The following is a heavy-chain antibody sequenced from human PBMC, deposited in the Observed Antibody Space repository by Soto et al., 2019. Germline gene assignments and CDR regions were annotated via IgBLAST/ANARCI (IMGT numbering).Heavy chain of an antibody. CDR2: ISSSGTYI. CDR1: GFTFSDYA. J-gene: IGHJ4*02. D-gene: IGHD6-13*01. V-gene: IGHV3-21*01. Sequence: XESLSLSCAASGFTFSDYAMNWVRQSPGKGLEWVSSISSSGTYIYYADSLKGRFTISRDNARNSVDLQMNSLRADDTAVYYCARVRMYYSSSQAAYYLDYWGQGVLVTVSS. CDR3: ARVRMYYSSSQAAYYLDY.